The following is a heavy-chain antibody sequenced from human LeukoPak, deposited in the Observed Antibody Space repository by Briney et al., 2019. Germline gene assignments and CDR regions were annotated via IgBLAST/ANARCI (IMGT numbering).Heavy chain of an antibody. CDR3: AKRVTPITRLYYFDY. D-gene: IGHD3-3*01. Sequence: GGSLRLSCAASGFTFSNYAMSWVRQAPGKGLEWVSTVSNSGGSTFYADSVKGRFAISRDNSMNTLYLQLNSLRAEDTAIYFCAKRVTPITRLYYFDYWGQGTLVSVFS. V-gene: IGHV3-23*01. CDR2: VSNSGGST. CDR1: GFTFSNYA. J-gene: IGHJ4*02.